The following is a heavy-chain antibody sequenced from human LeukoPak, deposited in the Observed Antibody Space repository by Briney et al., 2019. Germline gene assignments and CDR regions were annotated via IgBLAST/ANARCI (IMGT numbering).Heavy chain of an antibody. J-gene: IGHJ4*02. D-gene: IGHD1-26*01. Sequence: GASVKVSCKASGGTFSSYAISWVRQAPGQGLEWMGRIIPIFGIANYAQKFQGRVTITADKSTSTAYMELSSLRSEDTAVYYCAGRVGARFDYWGQGTLVTVSS. CDR3: AGRVGARFDY. V-gene: IGHV1-69*04. CDR2: IIPIFGIA. CDR1: GGTFSSYA.